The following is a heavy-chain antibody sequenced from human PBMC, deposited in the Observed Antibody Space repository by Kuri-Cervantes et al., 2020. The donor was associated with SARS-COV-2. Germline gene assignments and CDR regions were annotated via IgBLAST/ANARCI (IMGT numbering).Heavy chain of an antibody. CDR3: ARREMATMSFDY. V-gene: IGHV4-39*07. CDR2: RFSSGYS. J-gene: IGHJ4*02. D-gene: IGHD5-24*01. Sequence: SQTLSLTCVVSGGSISSPSYHWGWVRQAPGKGLEWIGSRFSSGYSYYNPSLKSRATISVDTSKNQFSLKLSSVTAADTAVYYCARREMATMSFDYWGQGTLVTVSS. CDR1: GGSISSPSYH.